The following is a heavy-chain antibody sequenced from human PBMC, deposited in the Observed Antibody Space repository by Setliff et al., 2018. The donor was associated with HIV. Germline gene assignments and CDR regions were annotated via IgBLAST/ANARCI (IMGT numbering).Heavy chain of an antibody. J-gene: IGHJ6*02. Sequence: GASVKVSCKPSGYTFTTYGLSWVRQAPGQGLEWMGWIGTYSDETSYAQKLQGRVTMTTDTSTSTAYMELRRLRFDDTAVYYCARDVEHMMDVWGQGTTVTVSS. CDR3: ARDVEHMMDV. V-gene: IGHV1-18*01. CDR2: IGTYSDET. CDR1: GYTFTTYG.